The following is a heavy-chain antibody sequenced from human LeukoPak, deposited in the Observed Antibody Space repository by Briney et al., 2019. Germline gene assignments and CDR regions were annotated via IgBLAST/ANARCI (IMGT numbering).Heavy chain of an antibody. CDR1: GYTFTSYY. V-gene: IGHV1-46*01. J-gene: IGHJ6*03. D-gene: IGHD3-9*01. Sequence: ASVKVSCKASGYTFTSYYMHWVRQAPGQGLEWMGIINPSGGSTSYAQKFQGRVTMTRDMSTSTVYMELSSLRSEDTAVYHCARAAVRYDILTGYSYYYYYYMDVWGKGTTVTISS. CDR2: INPSGGST. CDR3: ARAAVRYDILTGYSYYYYYYMDV.